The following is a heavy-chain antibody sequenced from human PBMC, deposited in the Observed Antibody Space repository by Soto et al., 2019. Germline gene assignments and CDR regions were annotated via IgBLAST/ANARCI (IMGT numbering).Heavy chain of an antibody. Sequence: ETLSLTCTVSGGSISNYYWIWIRQSPGKGLEWIGYIYSSGSTHYNPSLQNRVTISIDTSKNQVSLKVNSVTAADTAVYYCARDHPHSYGVYYFDYWGQGTPVTVSS. J-gene: IGHJ4*02. CDR1: GGSISNYY. CDR3: ARDHPHSYGVYYFDY. CDR2: IYSSGST. V-gene: IGHV4-59*01. D-gene: IGHD5-18*01.